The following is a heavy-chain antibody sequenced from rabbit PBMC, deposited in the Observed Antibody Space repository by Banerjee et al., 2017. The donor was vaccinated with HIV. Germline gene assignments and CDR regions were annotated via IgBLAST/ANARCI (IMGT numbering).Heavy chain of an antibody. CDR1: GFSFSSSYW. V-gene: IGHV1S45*01. CDR2: IDGGSSGST. Sequence: QEQLEESGGDLVKPEGSLTLTCTASGFSFSSSYWICWVRQAPGKGLEWIGCIDGGSSGSTYYASWAKGRFTISKTSSTTVTLQMTSLTAADTATYFCARSDDGGNWWSYGLWGQGTLVTVS. J-gene: IGHJ4*01. CDR3: ARSDDGGNWWSYGL. D-gene: IGHD6-1*01.